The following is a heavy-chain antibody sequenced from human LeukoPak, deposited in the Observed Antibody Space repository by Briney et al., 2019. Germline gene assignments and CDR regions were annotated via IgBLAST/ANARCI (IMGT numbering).Heavy chain of an antibody. D-gene: IGHD1-26*01. J-gene: IGHJ4*02. CDR3: ARDGRGSYEPFDY. CDR1: GGSSTSSNYY. CDR2: IYYSGST. V-gene: IGHV4-39*07. Sequence: PSETLSLTCTVSGGSSTSSNYYWGWIRQPPGKGLEWIGSIYYSGSTYYNPSLKSRVTISIDTSKNQFSLKLSSVTAADTAVYYCARDGRGSYEPFDYWGQGTLVTVSS.